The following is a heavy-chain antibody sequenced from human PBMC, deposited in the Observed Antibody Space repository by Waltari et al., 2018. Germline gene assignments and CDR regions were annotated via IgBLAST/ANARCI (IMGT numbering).Heavy chain of an antibody. Sequence: QVQLVQSGAEVKKPGASVKVSCKASGYTFTSYDINWVRQATGQGLEWLGWMNPNSGNTGYAQKFQGRVTITRNTSISTAYMELSSLRSEDTAVYYCARGRVVGGDDAFDIWGQGTMVTVSS. CDR3: ARGRVVGGDDAFDI. CDR2: MNPNSGNT. J-gene: IGHJ3*02. D-gene: IGHD2-15*01. CDR1: GYTFTSYD. V-gene: IGHV1-8*03.